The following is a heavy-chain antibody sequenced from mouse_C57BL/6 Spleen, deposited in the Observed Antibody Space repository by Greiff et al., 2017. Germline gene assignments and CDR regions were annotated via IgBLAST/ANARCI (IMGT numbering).Heavy chain of an antibody. CDR3: AREDSSGYVSLFDY. V-gene: IGHV1-59*01. J-gene: IGHJ2*01. D-gene: IGHD3-2*02. Sequence: VQLQQPGAELVRPGTSVKLSCKASGYTFTSYWMHWVKQRPGQGLEWIGVIDPSDSYTNYNQKFKGKATLTVDTSSSTAYMQLSSLTSEDSAVYYCAREDSSGYVSLFDYWGQGTTLTVSS. CDR1: GYTFTSYW. CDR2: IDPSDSYT.